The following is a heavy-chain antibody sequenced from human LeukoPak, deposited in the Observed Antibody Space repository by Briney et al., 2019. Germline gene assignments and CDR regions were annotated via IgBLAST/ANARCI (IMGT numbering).Heavy chain of an antibody. D-gene: IGHD3-10*01. CDR3: AKDFKDGSGSYRYYYFYYGMDV. J-gene: IGHJ6*02. Sequence: GGSLRLSCAASGFPFSSYAMNRVRQAPGKGLEWVSTVSGNGDTTYYADSVKGRFTISRDNSKNTLSLQMNSLRAEDTAIYYCAKDFKDGSGSYRYYYFYYGMDVWGQGTMVTVSS. CDR2: VSGNGDTT. V-gene: IGHV3-23*01. CDR1: GFPFSSYA.